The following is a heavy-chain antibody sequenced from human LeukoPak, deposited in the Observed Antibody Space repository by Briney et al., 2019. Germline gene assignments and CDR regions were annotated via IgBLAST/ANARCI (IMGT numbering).Heavy chain of an antibody. V-gene: IGHV4-30-4*01. CDR1: GGSISSGDYY. D-gene: IGHD4-17*01. CDR3: ASYGDYTDNWFDP. J-gene: IGHJ5*02. Sequence: PSQTLSLTCTVSGGSISSGDYYWSWIRQPPGKGLEWIGYIYYSGSTYYNPSLKSRVTISVDTSKNQFSLKLSSVTAADTAVYYCASYGDYTDNWFDPWGQGTLVTVSS. CDR2: IYYSGST.